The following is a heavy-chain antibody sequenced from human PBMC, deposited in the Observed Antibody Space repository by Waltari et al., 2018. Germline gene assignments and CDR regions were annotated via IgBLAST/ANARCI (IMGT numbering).Heavy chain of an antibody. CDR2: IYPGDSDT. Sequence: VQLVQSGAEVKKPGESLKISCKGSGYSFTSFWIGRVRQMPGKGLEWMGVIYPGDSDTRYSPSFQGQVTISADKSISTAYLQWSSLKASDTAMYYCARWAKYSSSCPDYWGQGTLVTVSS. CDR3: ARWAKYSSSCPDY. CDR1: GYSFTSFW. D-gene: IGHD6-13*01. V-gene: IGHV5-51*03. J-gene: IGHJ4*02.